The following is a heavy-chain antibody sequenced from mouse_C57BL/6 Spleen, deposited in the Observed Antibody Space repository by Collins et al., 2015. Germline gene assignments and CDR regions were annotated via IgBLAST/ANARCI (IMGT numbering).Heavy chain of an antibody. Sequence: EVMLVESGGGLVKPGGSLKLSCAASGFTFSSYAMSWVRQTPEKRLEWVATISSGGSYTYYPDSVKGRFTISRDNAKNTLYLQMSSLRSEDTAMYYCARHGNYAYWGQGTLVTVSA. D-gene: IGHD2-1*01. CDR3: ARHGNYAY. CDR2: ISSGGSYT. V-gene: IGHV5-9-1*01. J-gene: IGHJ3*01. CDR1: GFTFSSYA.